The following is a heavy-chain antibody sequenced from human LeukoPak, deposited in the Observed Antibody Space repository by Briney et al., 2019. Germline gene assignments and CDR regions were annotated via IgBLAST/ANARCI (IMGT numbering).Heavy chain of an antibody. CDR2: IYHSGAT. CDR3: ARHRDLPAEIDY. V-gene: IGHV4-59*08. J-gene: IGHJ4*02. D-gene: IGHD2-2*01. CDR1: GGSISNYY. Sequence: SETLSLTCTVSGGSISNYYWSWIRQPPGKGLEWIGYIYHSGATNYNPSLRSRVTISVDTSNNQFSLKLSSATAADTAVYYCARHRDLPAEIDYWGQGTLVTVSS.